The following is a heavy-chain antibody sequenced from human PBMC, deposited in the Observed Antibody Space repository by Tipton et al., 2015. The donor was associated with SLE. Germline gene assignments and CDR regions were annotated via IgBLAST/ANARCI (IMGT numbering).Heavy chain of an antibody. V-gene: IGHV3-74*01. J-gene: IGHJ3*02. CDR3: AREMGGSGYGDAFDI. CDR1: GFTFSNYW. CDR2: INTDGSTT. D-gene: IGHD3-22*01. Sequence: SLRLSCAASGFTFSNYWMHWVRQGPGKGLVWVSRINTDGSTTSHADSVKGRFTISRDNAKNTLYLQMDSLRAEDTAVYYCAREMGGSGYGDAFDIWGQGTMVTVSS.